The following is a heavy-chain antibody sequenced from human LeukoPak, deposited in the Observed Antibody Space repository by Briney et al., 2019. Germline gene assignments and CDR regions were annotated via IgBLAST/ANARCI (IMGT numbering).Heavy chain of an antibody. CDR3: ASMNRDGFKYYFDY. Sequence: PSETLSLTCTVSGGSISSGDHYWSWIRQYPGKGLEWIGYIYYSGTTYYNPSLMSRVSISVDTSKNQLSLKLSSVTAADTAVYYCASMNRDGFKYYFDYWGQGTLVTVSS. D-gene: IGHD5-24*01. V-gene: IGHV4-31*03. CDR2: IYYSGTT. J-gene: IGHJ4*02. CDR1: GGSISSGDHY.